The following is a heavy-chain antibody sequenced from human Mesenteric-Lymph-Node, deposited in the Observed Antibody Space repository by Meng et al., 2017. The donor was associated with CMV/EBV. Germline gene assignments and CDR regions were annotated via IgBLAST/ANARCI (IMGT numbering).Heavy chain of an antibody. D-gene: IGHD3-10*01. CDR2: IIPIFGTA. J-gene: IGHJ6*02. CDR3: ARSKGGSGSYYTHGMDV. V-gene: IGHV1-69*05. Sequence: SVKVSCKASGGTFSSYAISWVRQAPGQGLEWMGGIIPIFGTANYAQKFQGRVTITTDESTSTAYMELSSLRSEDTAVYYCARSKGGSGSYYTHGMDVRGQGTTVTVSS. CDR1: GGTFSSYA.